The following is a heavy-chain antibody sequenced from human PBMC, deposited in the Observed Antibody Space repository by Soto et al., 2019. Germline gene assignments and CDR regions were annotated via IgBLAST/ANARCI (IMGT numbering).Heavy chain of an antibody. D-gene: IGHD1-26*01. J-gene: IGHJ5*02. V-gene: IGHV1-24*01. Sequence: GASVKVSCKVVGESLLELAMHWVRQAPGEGLEGMGGYDAEDGEIVYASKFQGRVTMNEDTSTDTGYMELSSLTSEDTAVYYCATYSQPPEWDLRPNYFDPWGQGTLVTVSS. CDR1: GESLLELA. CDR2: YDAEDGEI. CDR3: ATYSQPPEWDLRPNYFDP.